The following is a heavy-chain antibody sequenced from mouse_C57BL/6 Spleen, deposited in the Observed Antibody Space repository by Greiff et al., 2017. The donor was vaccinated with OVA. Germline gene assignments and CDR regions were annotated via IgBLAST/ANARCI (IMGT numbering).Heavy chain of an antibody. CDR2: IWTGGGT. CDR3: ARNFVYYGSSLFDY. V-gene: IGHV2-9-1*01. CDR1: GFSLTSYA. D-gene: IGHD1-1*01. Sequence: QVQLQQSGPGLVAPSQSLSITCTVSGFSLTSYAISWVRQPPGKGLEWLGVIWTGGGTNYNSALKSRLSISKDNSKSQVFLKMNSLQTDDTARYYCARNFVYYGSSLFDYWGQGTTLTVSS. J-gene: IGHJ2*01.